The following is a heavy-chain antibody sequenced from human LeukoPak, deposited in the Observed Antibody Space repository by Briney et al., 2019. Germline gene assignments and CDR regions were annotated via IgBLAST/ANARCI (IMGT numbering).Heavy chain of an antibody. CDR2: IKEDGSER. Sequence: GGSLRLSCAASGFSFSTYWMSWVRQAPGKGLEWVANIKEDGSERNYVDSVQGRFTISRDNAKNLVSLQMKSLRVEDTAVYFCARDFGASRQWLDEYFFDYWGQGTLVTVSS. CDR3: ARDFGASRQWLDEYFFDY. CDR1: GFSFSTYW. V-gene: IGHV3-7*01. J-gene: IGHJ4*02. D-gene: IGHD6-19*01.